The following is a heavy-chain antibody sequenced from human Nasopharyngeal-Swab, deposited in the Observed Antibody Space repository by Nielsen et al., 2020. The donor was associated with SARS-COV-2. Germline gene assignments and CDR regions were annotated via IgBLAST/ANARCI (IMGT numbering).Heavy chain of an antibody. CDR1: GYTFTSYV. J-gene: IGHJ4*02. CDR2: ISAYNGNT. Sequence: ASVKVSCKASGYTFTSYVISWVRQAPGQGLEWMGWISAYNGNTNYAQKLQGRVTMTTGTSTSTAYMELRSLRSDDTAVYYRARTRIAGQEYYFDYWGQGTLVTVSS. CDR3: ARTRIAGQEYYFDY. D-gene: IGHD6-13*01. V-gene: IGHV1-18*01.